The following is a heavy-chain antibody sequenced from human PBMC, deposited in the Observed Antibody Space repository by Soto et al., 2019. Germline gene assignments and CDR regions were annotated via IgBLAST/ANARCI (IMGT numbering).Heavy chain of an antibody. J-gene: IGHJ6*03. D-gene: IGHD5-12*01. Sequence: SETLSLTCAVSSGSISSSNWWSWVRQPPGKGLEWIGEIYHSGSTNYNPSLKSRVTISVDKSKNQFSLKLSSVTAADTAVYYCARVVATIYYYYMDVWGKGTTVTVSS. CDR2: IYHSGST. CDR1: SGSISSSNW. V-gene: IGHV4-4*02. CDR3: ARVVATIYYYYMDV.